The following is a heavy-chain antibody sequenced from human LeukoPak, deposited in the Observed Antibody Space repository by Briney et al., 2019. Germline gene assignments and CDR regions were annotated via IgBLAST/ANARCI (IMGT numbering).Heavy chain of an antibody. CDR1: GGSFSGYY. CDR2: INQSGST. J-gene: IGHJ3*02. V-gene: IGHV4-34*01. D-gene: IGHD3-10*01. Sequence: SETLSLTCAVYGGSFSGYYWSWIRQPPGKGLEWIGEINQSGSTNYNPSLKSRVTISVDTSKNQFSLKLSSVTAADTAVYYCARDTTYYYGSGSYGAFDIWGQGTMVTVSS. CDR3: ARDTTYYYGSGSYGAFDI.